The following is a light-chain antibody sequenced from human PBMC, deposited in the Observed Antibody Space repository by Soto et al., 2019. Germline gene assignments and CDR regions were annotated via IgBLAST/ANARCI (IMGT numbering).Light chain of an antibody. CDR3: QSYDSSLSGSEV. Sequence: QSVLTQPPSVSGAPDQRVTISCTGSSSNIGAGYDVHWYQQLPGTAPKLLIYGNGNRPSGVPDRFSGSKSGTSASLAITGLQAEDEADYYCQSYDSSLSGSEVFGTGTKLTVL. J-gene: IGLJ1*01. CDR1: SSNIGAGYD. V-gene: IGLV1-40*01. CDR2: GNG.